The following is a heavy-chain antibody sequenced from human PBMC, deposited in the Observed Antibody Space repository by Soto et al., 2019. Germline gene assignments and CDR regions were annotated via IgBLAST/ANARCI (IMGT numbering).Heavy chain of an antibody. CDR2: ISSSSSTI. D-gene: IGHD6-13*01. J-gene: IGHJ3*02. Sequence: GGSLRLSCAASGFTFSSYSMNWVRQAPGKGLEWVSYISSSSSTIYYADSVKGRFTISRDNAKNSLYLQMNSLRAEDTAVYYCARDMAAADAFDIWGQRTMVTVSS. V-gene: IGHV3-48*01. CDR3: ARDMAAADAFDI. CDR1: GFTFSSYS.